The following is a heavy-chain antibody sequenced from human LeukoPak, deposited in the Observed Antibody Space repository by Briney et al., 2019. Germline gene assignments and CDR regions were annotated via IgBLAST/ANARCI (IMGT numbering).Heavy chain of an antibody. Sequence: GESLKISCEGSGYNFANYWITWVRQMPGKGLEWMGIVYPGDSDTRYSLSFQGQVTISADKSISTAYLQWSSLKASDTALYSCARGERYSSGWNALDNWGQGTMLTVSS. CDR2: VYPGDSDT. J-gene: IGHJ3*02. V-gene: IGHV5-51*01. D-gene: IGHD6-19*01. CDR1: GYNFANYW. CDR3: ARGERYSSGWNALDN.